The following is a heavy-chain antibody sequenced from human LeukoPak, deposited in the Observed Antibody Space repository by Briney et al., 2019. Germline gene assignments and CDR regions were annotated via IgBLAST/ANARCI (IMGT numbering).Heavy chain of an antibody. CDR1: GGSITAHY. CDR2: TSYSRTT. Sequence: SETLSLTCAVPGGSITAHYWNWIRQTPGMRLEWIGYTSYSRTTIYNSYFKGRATMSIDTSKNQLYLNLTSVTATDTAVYYCAKLGHSDGWYLGAFDIWGQGTTVIVSS. D-gene: IGHD6-19*01. CDR3: AKLGHSDGWYLGAFDI. V-gene: IGHV4-59*08. J-gene: IGHJ3*02.